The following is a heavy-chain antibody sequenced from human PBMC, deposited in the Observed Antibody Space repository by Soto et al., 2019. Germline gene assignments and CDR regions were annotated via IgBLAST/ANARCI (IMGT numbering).Heavy chain of an antibody. CDR2: IIPIFDTA. J-gene: IGHJ4*02. V-gene: IGHV1-69*06. Sequence: ASVKVSCKASGDAFNSYAFSWVRQAPGQGLEWMGGIIPIFDTANYPQKLQGRVTISADKATGTISMELSSLRSEDTAVYYCAREILGYCSGGSCYTDYWAQGTLVTVSS. D-gene: IGHD2-15*01. CDR3: AREILGYCSGGSCYTDY. CDR1: GDAFNSYA.